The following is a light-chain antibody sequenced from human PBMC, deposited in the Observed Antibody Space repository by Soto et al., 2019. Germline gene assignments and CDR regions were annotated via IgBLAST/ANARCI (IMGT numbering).Light chain of an antibody. CDR3: QQYGGSPLLT. V-gene: IGKV3-20*01. J-gene: IGKJ5*01. CDR1: QSVSSSF. Sequence: VLTQSPGTLSLSPGERATLSCRASQSVSSSFLAWYQQKPGQSPRLLLYATSSRATGIPDRFSGGGSGTDFTLTISRLEPEDSAVYYCQQYGGSPLLTFGQGTRLEIK. CDR2: ATS.